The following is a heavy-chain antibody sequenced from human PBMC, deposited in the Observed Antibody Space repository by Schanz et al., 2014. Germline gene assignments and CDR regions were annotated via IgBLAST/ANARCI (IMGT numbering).Heavy chain of an antibody. CDR2: ISNNGDST. V-gene: IGHV3-64D*06. D-gene: IGHD5-18*01. CDR1: GFTFSTFS. CDR3: GRAGTGMAGWYFEL. Sequence: DVQLLGSGGGLVQPGGSLRLSCSASGFTFSTFSMHWVRQAPGKGLEYISAISNNGDSTYYADSVKGRFTISRDNSKNTLFLQMSSLRVDDMAVYYCGRAGTGMAGWYFELWGRGTLVTVSS. J-gene: IGHJ2*01.